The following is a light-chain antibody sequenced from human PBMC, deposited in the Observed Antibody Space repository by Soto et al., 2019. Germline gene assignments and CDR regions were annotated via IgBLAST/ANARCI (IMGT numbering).Light chain of an antibody. J-gene: IGKJ5*01. CDR1: QTVRNNY. V-gene: IGKV3-11*01. CDR2: DAS. Sequence: EFVLTQSPGTLSLSPGERATLSCRASQTVRNNYLDWYQQKPGQAPRLLISDASNRATGIPARFSGSGSGTDFTLTISSLEPEDFAVYYCHQRQYWPPITFGQGTRLEIK. CDR3: HQRQYWPPIT.